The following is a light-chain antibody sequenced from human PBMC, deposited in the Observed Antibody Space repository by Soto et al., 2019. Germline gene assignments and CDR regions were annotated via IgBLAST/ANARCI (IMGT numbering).Light chain of an antibody. J-gene: IGLJ1*01. CDR2: SNN. V-gene: IGLV1-40*01. Sequence: QSALTQPPSVSGAPGQRVTISCTGSSSNIGAGYDVHWYQQLPGTAPKLLIYSNNNRPSGVPDRFSGYKSGTSASLAITGRQAEDEADYYCQSYDSRLSRYVFGTGTKVTVL. CDR3: QSYDSRLSRYV. CDR1: SSNIGAGYD.